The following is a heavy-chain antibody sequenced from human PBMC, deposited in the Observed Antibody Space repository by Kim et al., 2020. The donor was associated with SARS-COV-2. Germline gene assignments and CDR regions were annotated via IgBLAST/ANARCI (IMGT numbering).Heavy chain of an antibody. Sequence: ASVKVSCKASGYTFTSYYMHWVRQAPGQGLEWMGIINPSGGSTSYAQKFQGRVTMTRDTSTSTVYMELSSLRSEDTAVYYCARDLQVNDRYSSSWYVTYYYYGMDVWGQGTTVTVSS. D-gene: IGHD6-13*01. CDR2: INPSGGST. J-gene: IGHJ6*02. CDR3: ARDLQVNDRYSSSWYVTYYYYGMDV. V-gene: IGHV1-46*01. CDR1: GYTFTSYY.